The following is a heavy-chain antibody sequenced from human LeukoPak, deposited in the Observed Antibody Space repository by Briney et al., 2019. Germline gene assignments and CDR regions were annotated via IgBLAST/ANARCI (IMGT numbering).Heavy chain of an antibody. CDR1: GSTFTVYY. Sequence: ASVKVSCKTSGSTFTVYYMHWVRQAPGQGLEWMGIINPSGGSTTYAQKFQGRVTMTRDTSTSTVYMELSSLRSEDTAVYYCARALDFGGNDFDYWGQGTLVTVSS. J-gene: IGHJ4*02. D-gene: IGHD4-23*01. V-gene: IGHV1-46*01. CDR2: INPSGGST. CDR3: ARALDFGGNDFDY.